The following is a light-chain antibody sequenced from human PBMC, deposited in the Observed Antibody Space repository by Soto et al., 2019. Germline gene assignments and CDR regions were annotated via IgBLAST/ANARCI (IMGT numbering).Light chain of an antibody. CDR2: ETS. Sequence: DIPMTQSPSTLSASVGDRVTITCRASQSFRTWLAWYQQKPGKAPNLLIYETSILESGVPSRFSGSGSGTEFTLTISSLQPDDFATYYCQQYNSNPLTFGGGTKVEIK. J-gene: IGKJ4*01. CDR3: QQYNSNPLT. V-gene: IGKV1-5*03. CDR1: QSFRTW.